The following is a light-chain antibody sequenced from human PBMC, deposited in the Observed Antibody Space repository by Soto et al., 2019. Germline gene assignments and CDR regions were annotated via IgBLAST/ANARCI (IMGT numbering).Light chain of an antibody. J-gene: IGKJ3*01. Sequence: EIVMTQSPATLSVSPGERVTLSCRASQNIRSNVAWYQQKPGQPPRLLFFDASNRVTGVPARFSAGGSGTDFTLIISNLEPEDSAVYYCQQYSASPRTFGPGTKVDIK. V-gene: IGKV3D-15*01. CDR3: QQYSASPRT. CDR2: DAS. CDR1: QNIRSN.